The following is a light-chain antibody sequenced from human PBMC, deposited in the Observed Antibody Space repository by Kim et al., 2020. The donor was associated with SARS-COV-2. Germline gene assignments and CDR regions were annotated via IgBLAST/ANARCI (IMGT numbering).Light chain of an antibody. Sequence: QSALTQPRSVSGSPGQSVTISCTGTSSDVGGYNYVSWYQHHPGKAPKFMIYDVSKRPSGVPDRFSGSKSGNTASLTISGLQAEDEADYYCCSYAGSHTYVFGGGTQLTVL. CDR3: CSYAGSHTYV. CDR1: SSDVGGYNY. V-gene: IGLV2-11*01. J-gene: IGLJ3*02. CDR2: DVS.